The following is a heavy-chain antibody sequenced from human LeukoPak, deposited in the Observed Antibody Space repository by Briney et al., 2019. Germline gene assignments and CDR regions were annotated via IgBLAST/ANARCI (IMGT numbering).Heavy chain of an antibody. Sequence: GRSLRLPCAAPRLTFDDYAMHWVRQAPGKGLEWVSGISWNSGSIGYADSVKGRFTISRDNAKNSLYLQMNSLRAEDMALYYCAKDWGGGSGLDYWGQGTLVTVSS. D-gene: IGHD6-19*01. V-gene: IGHV3-9*03. CDR1: RLTFDDYA. J-gene: IGHJ4*02. CDR2: ISWNSGSI. CDR3: AKDWGGGSGLDY.